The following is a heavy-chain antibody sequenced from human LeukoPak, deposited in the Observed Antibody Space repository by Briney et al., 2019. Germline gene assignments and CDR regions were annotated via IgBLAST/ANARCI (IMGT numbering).Heavy chain of an antibody. D-gene: IGHD1-14*01. J-gene: IGHJ6*02. CDR1: GFTVSSNY. Sequence: GGSLRLSCAASGFTVSSNYMNWVRQAPGKGLEWVSVIYSGGDTYYADSVKGRFTIYRDSTKNTLYLQMNSLRAEDTAVYYCARETCRTGCPHYYYGMDVWGQGTTVTVSS. CDR3: ARETCRTGCPHYYYGMDV. CDR2: IYSGGDT. V-gene: IGHV3-53*01.